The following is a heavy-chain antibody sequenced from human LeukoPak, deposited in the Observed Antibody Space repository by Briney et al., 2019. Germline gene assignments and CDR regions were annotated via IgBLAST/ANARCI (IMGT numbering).Heavy chain of an antibody. CDR2: ISGGGGST. V-gene: IGHV3-23*01. D-gene: IGHD1-1*01. J-gene: IGHJ4*02. CDR3: AKGLRGTPVDY. Sequence: GGSLRLSCAASGFTFINYVMSWVRQAPGKGLEWVSAISGGGGSTYYADSVKGRFTISRDNSKNTLYLQMNSLRAEDTAVYYCAKGLRGTPVDYWGQGTLVTVSS. CDR1: GFTFINYV.